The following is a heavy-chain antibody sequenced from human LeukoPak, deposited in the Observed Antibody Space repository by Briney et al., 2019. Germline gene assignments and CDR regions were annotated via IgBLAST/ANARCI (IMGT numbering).Heavy chain of an antibody. CDR3: ARGGYATVYDF. D-gene: IGHD4-11*01. CDR2: ISGSSSYI. J-gene: IGHJ4*02. Sequence: GGSLRLSCAASGFTFSSYWMSWVRQAPGKGLEWVSSISGSSSYIYHADSVKGRFTISRDNAKNSLYLQMNSLRAEDTAIYYCARGGYATVYDFWGQGSLVTVSS. CDR1: GFTFSSYW. V-gene: IGHV3-21*04.